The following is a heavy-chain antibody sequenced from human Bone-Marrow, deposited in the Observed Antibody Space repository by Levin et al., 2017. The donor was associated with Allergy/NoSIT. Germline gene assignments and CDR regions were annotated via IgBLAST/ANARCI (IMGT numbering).Heavy chain of an antibody. CDR2: ISGSGSST. D-gene: IGHD3-3*01. J-gene: IGHJ4*02. Sequence: GGSLRLSCATSAFTFSNYAMSWVRQAPGKGLDWVSTISGSGSSTYYTDSVRGRFTISRDQSKSTLYLEMNSLRADDTAVYYCAKEPAKTLRFFHDYWGQGTLVTVSS. CDR3: AKEPAKTLRFFHDY. V-gene: IGHV3-23*01. CDR1: AFTFSNYA.